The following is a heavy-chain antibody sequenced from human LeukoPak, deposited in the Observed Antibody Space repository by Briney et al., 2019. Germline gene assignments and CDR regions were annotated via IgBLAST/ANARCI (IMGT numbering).Heavy chain of an antibody. V-gene: IGHV1-24*01. CDR3: VPHQQLVRGFDY. CDR1: GYTLTELS. Sequence: ASVKVSCKVSGYTLTELSMHWVRQAPGKGLEWMGGFDPEDGETIYAQKFQGRVTMTEDTSTDTAYMELSSLRSEDTAVYYCVPHQQLVRGFDYWGQGTLVTVSS. D-gene: IGHD6-13*01. CDR2: FDPEDGET. J-gene: IGHJ4*02.